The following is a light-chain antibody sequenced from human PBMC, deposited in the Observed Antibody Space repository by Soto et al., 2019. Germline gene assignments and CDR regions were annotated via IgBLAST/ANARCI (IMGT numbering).Light chain of an antibody. CDR3: GTWDSRLRTYV. CDR2: HNN. J-gene: IGLJ1*01. V-gene: IGLV1-51*01. CDR1: SSNIGNNY. Sequence: QSVLTQPPSVSAAPGQKVTISCSGSSSNIGNNYVSWYQQLPGTAPQLLIFHNNKRPSGIPDRFSGSKSGTSATLGITGLQTGDEADYYCGTWDSRLRTYVFGTGTKVTVL.